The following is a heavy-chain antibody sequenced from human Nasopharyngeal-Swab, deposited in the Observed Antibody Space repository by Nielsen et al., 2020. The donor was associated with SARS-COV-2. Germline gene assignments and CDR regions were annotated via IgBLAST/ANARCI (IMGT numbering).Heavy chain of an antibody. CDR2: IYYSGST. V-gene: IGHV4-59*01. Sequence: GSLRLSCTVSGGSISSYYWSWIRQPPGKGLEWIGYIYYSGSTNYNPPLKSRVTISVDTSKNQFSLKLSSVTAADTAVYYCARGGRGIFGVVTNFDYWGQGTLVTVSS. CDR3: ARGGRGIFGVVTNFDY. D-gene: IGHD3-3*01. CDR1: GGSISSYY. J-gene: IGHJ4*02.